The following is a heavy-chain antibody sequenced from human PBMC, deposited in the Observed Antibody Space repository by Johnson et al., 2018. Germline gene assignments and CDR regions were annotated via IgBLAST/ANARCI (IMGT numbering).Heavy chain of an antibody. Sequence: VQVVESGGIVVQPGGSLRLSCAASGFTFGDYTMHWVRQAPGKGLEWVSLITWDGGSTYYADSVKGRFTISRDNSKNSLYLQMNSLRTEDTPLYYCAKEQTFYYERSGQTRTYYDYYGVDVWGQGTTVTVSS. V-gene: IGHV3-43*01. J-gene: IGHJ6*02. CDR2: ITWDGGST. CDR3: AKEQTFYYERSGQTRTYYDYYGVDV. D-gene: IGHD3-16*01. CDR1: GFTFGDYT.